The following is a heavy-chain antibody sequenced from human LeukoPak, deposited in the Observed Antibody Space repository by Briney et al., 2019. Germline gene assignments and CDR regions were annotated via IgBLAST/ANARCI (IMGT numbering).Heavy chain of an antibody. CDR1: RFTYSSFD. Sequence: GVSVRLLCAASRFTYSSFDMLGVPQARGRGWVGGLAISGSGCSKLYADSVRGRFTIHRHISKNTLYLHMKSLSGEDAGVYLCARSGSNYDSFDDYWGQGTLVTVSS. CDR3: ARSGSNYDSFDDY. D-gene: IGHD1-26*01. CDR2: ISGSGCSK. V-gene: IGHV3-23*01. J-gene: IGHJ4*02.